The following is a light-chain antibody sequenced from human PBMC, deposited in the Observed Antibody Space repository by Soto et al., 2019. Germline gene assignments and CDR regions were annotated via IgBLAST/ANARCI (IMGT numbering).Light chain of an antibody. J-gene: IGKJ1*01. CDR1: HDISNY. Sequence: DIQMTRSPSSLSASVQDLRTGTVQASHDISNYLNWYQLKPGKAPKLLIYDASKLKTGVPSRFSGSGSGTEFTLAISSLQPEDIAIYYCQQYEDLPRTFGQGTKLDIK. V-gene: IGKV1-33*01. CDR3: QQYEDLPRT. CDR2: DAS.